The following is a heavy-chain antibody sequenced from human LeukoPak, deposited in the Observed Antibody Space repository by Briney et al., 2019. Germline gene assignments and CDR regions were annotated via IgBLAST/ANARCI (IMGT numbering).Heavy chain of an antibody. CDR1: GFTFSSYE. Sequence: GGSLRLSCAASGFTFSSYEMNWVRQAPGKGLEWVSYISSSGSTIYYANSVKGRFTISSDNAKNSLYLQMNSLRAEDTAVYYCARKTYYYDSSGSGPNWFDPWGQGTLVTVSS. V-gene: IGHV3-48*03. D-gene: IGHD3-22*01. CDR2: ISSSGSTI. J-gene: IGHJ5*02. CDR3: ARKTYYYDSSGSGPNWFDP.